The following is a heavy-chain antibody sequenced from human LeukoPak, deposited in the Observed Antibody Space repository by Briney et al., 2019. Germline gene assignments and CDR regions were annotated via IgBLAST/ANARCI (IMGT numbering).Heavy chain of an antibody. J-gene: IGHJ4*02. CDR1: GFTVSSNY. CDR3: ARVGPRYDSSGYYYYFDY. CDR2: IYSGSST. Sequence: GGSLRLSCAASGFTVSSNYMSWVRQAPGKGLEWVSVIYSGSSTYYADSVKGRFTISRDNSKNTLYLQMNSLRAEDTAVYYCARVGPRYDSSGYYYYFDYWGQGTLVTVSS. V-gene: IGHV3-53*01. D-gene: IGHD3-22*01.